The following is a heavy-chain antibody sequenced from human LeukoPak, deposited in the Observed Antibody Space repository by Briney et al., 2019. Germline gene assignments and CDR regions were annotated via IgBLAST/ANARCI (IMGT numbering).Heavy chain of an antibody. Sequence: SVKVSCKASGGTFSSYAISWVRQAPGQGLEWMGRIIPIYGIANYAQKFQGRVTITADKSTSTAYMELSNLRSEDTAVYYCARDSGIVLWSQGTLVTVSS. CDR1: GGTFSSYA. V-gene: IGHV1-69*04. J-gene: IGHJ4*02. CDR2: IIPIYGIA. D-gene: IGHD3-10*01. CDR3: ARDSGIVL.